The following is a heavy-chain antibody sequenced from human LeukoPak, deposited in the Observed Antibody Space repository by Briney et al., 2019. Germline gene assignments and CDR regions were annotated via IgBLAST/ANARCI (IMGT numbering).Heavy chain of an antibody. D-gene: IGHD4-17*01. Sequence: PGGSLRLSCAASGFTFSSYSMNWVPQAPGKGLEWVSSISSSSSYIYYADSVKGRFTISRDNAKNSLYLQMNSLRAEDTAVYYCARDDYGDPSIDYWGQGTLVTVSS. CDR2: ISSSSSYI. V-gene: IGHV3-21*01. J-gene: IGHJ4*02. CDR3: ARDDYGDPSIDY. CDR1: GFTFSSYS.